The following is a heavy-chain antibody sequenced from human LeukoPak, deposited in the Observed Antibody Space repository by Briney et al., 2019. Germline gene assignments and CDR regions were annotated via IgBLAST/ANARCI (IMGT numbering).Heavy chain of an antibody. V-gene: IGHV4-4*07. CDR2: IYTSGST. J-gene: IGHJ3*02. CDR3: AREQGSSWDDAFDI. D-gene: IGHD6-13*01. CDR1: GGSISSYY. Sequence: PSETLSLTCTVSGGSISSYYWSWIRQPAGKGLEWIGRIYTSGSTNYNPSLKSRVTMSVDTSKNQFSLKLSSVTAADTAVYYCAREQGSSWDDAFDIWGQGTMVTVSS.